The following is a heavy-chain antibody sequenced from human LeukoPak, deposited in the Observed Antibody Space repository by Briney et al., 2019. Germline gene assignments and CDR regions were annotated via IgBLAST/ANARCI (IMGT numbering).Heavy chain of an antibody. CDR1: GGSISSGSYY. J-gene: IGHJ6*03. CDR2: IYTSGST. V-gene: IGHV4-61*02. CDR3: ARAAAGRGFGGYYYYMDV. D-gene: IGHD3-16*01. Sequence: PSETLSLTCTVSGGSISSGSYYWSWIRQPAGKGLEWIGRIYTSGSTNYNPSLKSRVTISVDTSKNQFSLKLSSVTAADTAVYYCARAAAGRGFGGYYYYMDVWGKGTTVTVSS.